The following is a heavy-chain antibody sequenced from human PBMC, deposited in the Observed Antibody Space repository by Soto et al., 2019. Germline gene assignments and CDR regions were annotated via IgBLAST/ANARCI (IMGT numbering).Heavy chain of an antibody. CDR3: ARGSITMVRGVITDY. CDR2: INHSGST. CDR1: GGSFSGYY. D-gene: IGHD3-10*01. J-gene: IGHJ4*02. V-gene: IGHV4-34*01. Sequence: PSETLSLTCAVYGGSFSGYYWSWIRQPPGKGLEWIGEINHSGSTNYNPSLKSRVTISVDTSKNQFSLKLSSVTAADTAVYYCARGSITMVRGVITDYWGQGTLVTVS.